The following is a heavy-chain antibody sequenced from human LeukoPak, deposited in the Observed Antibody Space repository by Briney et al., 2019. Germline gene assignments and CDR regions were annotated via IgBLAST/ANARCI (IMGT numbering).Heavy chain of an antibody. V-gene: IGHV3-23*01. CDR1: GFTFSNYA. CDR2: ISSSGSHT. Sequence: GGSLRLSCAASGFTFSNYAMTWVRQAPGKGLEWVSSISSSGSHTYYADSVKGRFTISRDNSKNTLYLQMNSLRVEDTAVSYSAKLISSATNYWGQGTLVTVSS. J-gene: IGHJ4*02. D-gene: IGHD2-15*01. CDR3: AKLISSATNY.